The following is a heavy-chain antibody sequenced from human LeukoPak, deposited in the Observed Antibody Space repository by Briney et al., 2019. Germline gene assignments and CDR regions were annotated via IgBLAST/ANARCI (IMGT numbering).Heavy chain of an antibody. V-gene: IGHV3-23*01. CDR2: ISGSGGST. Sequence: GRSLRLSCAASGFIFSGYGMHWVRQAPGKGLEWVSAISGSGGSTYYADSVKGRFTISRDNSKNTLYLQMNSLRAEDTTVYYCAKYTIFGVVITHPPPYFDYWGQGTLVTVSS. CDR1: GFIFSGYG. J-gene: IGHJ4*02. D-gene: IGHD3-3*01. CDR3: AKYTIFGVVITHPPPYFDY.